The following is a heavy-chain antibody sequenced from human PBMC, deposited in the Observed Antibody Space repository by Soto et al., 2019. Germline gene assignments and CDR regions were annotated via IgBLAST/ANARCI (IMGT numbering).Heavy chain of an antibody. V-gene: IGHV4-61*01. J-gene: IGHJ4*02. CDR3: ARGLDYVGFDY. CDR1: GDSVSSGSYY. D-gene: IGHD4-17*01. Sequence: PSEILSLTCIVSGDSVSSGSYYWSWIRQPPGKGLEWIGYIYYRGSTNYNPSLKSRVTISIDTSRNQFSLKLNSVTAADTALYYCARGLDYVGFDYWGQGTLVTVSS. CDR2: IYYRGST.